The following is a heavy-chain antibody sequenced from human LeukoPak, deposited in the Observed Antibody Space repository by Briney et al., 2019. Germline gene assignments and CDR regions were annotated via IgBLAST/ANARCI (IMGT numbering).Heavy chain of an antibody. J-gene: IGHJ4*02. CDR3: ARGLGYCSGYTCSSDY. D-gene: IGHD2-15*01. CDR1: GYSFPTYP. CDR2: INTNTGNP. Sequence: ASVKVSCKASGYSFPTYPIIWVRQAPGQGLEWMGWINTNTGNPTYAQVFTGRFVFSLDTSVSTAYLQISSLKAEDTAVYYCARGLGYCSGYTCSSDYWGQGTLVTVSS. V-gene: IGHV7-4-1*02.